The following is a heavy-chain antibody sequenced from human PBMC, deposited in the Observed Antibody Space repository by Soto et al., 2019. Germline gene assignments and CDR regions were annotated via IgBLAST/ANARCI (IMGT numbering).Heavy chain of an antibody. Sequence: EVQLVESGGGLVKAVGSLRLFCTASGFTLRNYNMNWVRQAPGKGLEWVSSISTGGAYMFYADSVKGRFTISRDNAQNSLFLQIDSPRAEDTAVYYCARDIASPGGDYFDSWGQGTLVTVSS. CDR1: GFTLRNYN. CDR2: ISTGGAYM. D-gene: IGHD2-21*01. CDR3: ARDIASPGGDYFDS. J-gene: IGHJ4*02. V-gene: IGHV3-21*06.